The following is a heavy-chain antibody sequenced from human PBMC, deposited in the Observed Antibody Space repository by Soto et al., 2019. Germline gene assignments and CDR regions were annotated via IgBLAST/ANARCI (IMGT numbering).Heavy chain of an antibody. CDR1: GFTFTSYS. CDR3: ARVIGGYRSGNYYYYGMDV. CDR2: ISRGSDYI. D-gene: IGHD1-26*01. J-gene: IGHJ6*02. V-gene: IGHV3-21*01. Sequence: EVQLVESGGGLVKPGGSLRISCAASGFTFTSYSMNWVRQTPGKGLEWVSSISRGSDYIHYADSLKGRFTISRDNAKNSMYLQMNSLRDKDTAVYYCARVIGGYRSGNYYYYGMDVWGQGTTVTVSS.